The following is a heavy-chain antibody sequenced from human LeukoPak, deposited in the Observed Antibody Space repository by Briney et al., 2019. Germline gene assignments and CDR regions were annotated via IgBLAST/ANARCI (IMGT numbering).Heavy chain of an antibody. Sequence: GRSLRLSCAASGFIFDDYAMHWVRQAPGKGLEWLSTINWNSGTLAYADSVKGRFTISRDNAKNSLYLQMNSLRTEDTALYYCARGLGGDQGYFDLWGRGTLATVSS. V-gene: IGHV3-9*01. CDR1: GFIFDDYA. J-gene: IGHJ2*01. CDR2: INWNSGTL. D-gene: IGHD3-10*01. CDR3: ARGLGGDQGYFDL.